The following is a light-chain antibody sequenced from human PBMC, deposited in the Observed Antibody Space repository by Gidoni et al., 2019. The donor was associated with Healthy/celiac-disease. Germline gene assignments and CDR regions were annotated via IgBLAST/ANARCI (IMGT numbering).Light chain of an antibody. CDR2: DAS. CDR3: QQYDNLFT. J-gene: IGKJ4*01. Sequence: DLQMTESPSSLSASLGDRVTITCQASQDISNYLNWYQQKPGKAPKLLIYDASNLETGVPSRFSGSGSGTDFTFTISSLQPEDIATYYCQQYDNLFTFXGXTKVEIK. V-gene: IGKV1-33*01. CDR1: QDISNY.